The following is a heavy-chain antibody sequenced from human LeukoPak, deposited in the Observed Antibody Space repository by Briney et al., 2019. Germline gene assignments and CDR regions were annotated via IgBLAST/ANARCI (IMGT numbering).Heavy chain of an antibody. Sequence: PSETLSLTCTVSGGSISSSSYYWGWIRQPPGKGLEWIGSIYYSGSTYYNPSLKSRVTISVDTSKNQFSLKLSSVTAADTAAYYCARTEESGYSYRYFGYYYYMDVWGKGTTVTVSS. CDR1: GGSISSSSYY. CDR2: IYYSGST. V-gene: IGHV4-39*07. D-gene: IGHD5-18*01. J-gene: IGHJ6*03. CDR3: ARTEESGYSYRYFGYYYYMDV.